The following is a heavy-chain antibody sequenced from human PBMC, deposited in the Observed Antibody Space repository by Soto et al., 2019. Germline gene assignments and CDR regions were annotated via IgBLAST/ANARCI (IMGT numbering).Heavy chain of an antibody. CDR2: INVGNGNT. CDR1: GYTFTTYA. Sequence: QVQHVQSGAEVKKPGASAKVSCKASGYTFTTYAMHWVRQAPGQRLEWMGWINVGNGNTRYSQKFQGRVTITRDTSASTAYMELSSLRSEDTAVYYCARTDPYYDVSGYTMTGASDIWGQGTMVTVSS. D-gene: IGHD3-22*01. J-gene: IGHJ3*02. V-gene: IGHV1-3*01. CDR3: ARTDPYYDVSGYTMTGASDI.